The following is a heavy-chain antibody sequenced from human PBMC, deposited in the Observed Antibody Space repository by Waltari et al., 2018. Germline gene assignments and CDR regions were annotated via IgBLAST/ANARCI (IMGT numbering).Heavy chain of an antibody. CDR1: EFNFSTYW. J-gene: IGHJ4*02. V-gene: IGHV3-7*03. Sequence: EVQMVESGGGLVQPGGSLRISCAVSEFNFSTYWMTWVRQASGRGLEWVANINYDGSEKNYVDSVKGRFTISRDNARTSLYLQMNSLRAEDTAVYYCATYRWLGYWGQGTLVTVSS. CDR2: INYDGSEK. D-gene: IGHD3-10*01. CDR3: ATYRWLGY.